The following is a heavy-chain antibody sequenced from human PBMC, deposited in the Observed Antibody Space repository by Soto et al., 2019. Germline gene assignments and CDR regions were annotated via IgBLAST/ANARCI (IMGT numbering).Heavy chain of an antibody. D-gene: IGHD3-22*01. CDR1: GFTLGTYG. J-gene: IGHJ3*02. CDR2: ISNDGGDK. Sequence: QVQLAESGGGVVQPGRSLTITCAASGFTLGTYGMHWVRQAPGKGLEWVAVISNDGGDKYYSDSVMGRLTISRDNSKNTLFLKMNSLRAEDTAVYFCAKEFFDSSGFYPSLDALDIWGQGTVVTVSS. V-gene: IGHV3-30*18. CDR3: AKEFFDSSGFYPSLDALDI.